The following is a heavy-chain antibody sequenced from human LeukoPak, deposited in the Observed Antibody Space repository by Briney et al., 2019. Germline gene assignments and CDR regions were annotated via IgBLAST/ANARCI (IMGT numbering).Heavy chain of an antibody. J-gene: IGHJ5*02. Sequence: SETLSLTCAVFGGSLSGYYWSWIRQPPGKGLEWIGEINHSGSTNYNPSLKSRVTISVDTSKNQISLKLSSVTAADTAVYYCARRWMVRVRGNWFDPWGQGTLVTVSS. CDR1: GGSLSGYY. CDR3: ARRWMVRVRGNWFDP. CDR2: INHSGST. D-gene: IGHD3-10*01. V-gene: IGHV4-34*01.